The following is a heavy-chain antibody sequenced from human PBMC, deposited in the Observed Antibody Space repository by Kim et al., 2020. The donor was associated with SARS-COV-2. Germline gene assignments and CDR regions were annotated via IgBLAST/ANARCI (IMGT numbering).Heavy chain of an antibody. D-gene: IGHD3-10*01. CDR2: ISYDGSNK. CDR1: GFTFSSYG. J-gene: IGHJ4*02. V-gene: IGHV3-30*18. Sequence: GGSLRLSCAASGFTFSSYGMHWVRQAPGKGLEWVAVISYDGSNKYYADSVKGRFTISRDNSKNTLYXQMNSLRAEDTAVYYCAKDLQYYYGSGSSGYWGQGXXVTVSS. CDR3: AKDLQYYYGSGSSGY.